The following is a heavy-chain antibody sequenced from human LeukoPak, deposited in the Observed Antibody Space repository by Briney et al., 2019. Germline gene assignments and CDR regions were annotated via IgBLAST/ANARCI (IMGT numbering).Heavy chain of an antibody. CDR1: GYTFTGYY. V-gene: IGHV1-2*06. J-gene: IGHJ4*02. Sequence: ASVKVSCKASGYTFTGYYMHWVRQAPGQGLEWMGRINPNSGGTNYAQKFQGRVTMTRDTSISTAYMELSRLRSDDTAVYYCARVVGVDMATITTDYWGQGTLVTVSS. D-gene: IGHD5-24*01. CDR2: INPNSGGT. CDR3: ARVVGVDMATITTDY.